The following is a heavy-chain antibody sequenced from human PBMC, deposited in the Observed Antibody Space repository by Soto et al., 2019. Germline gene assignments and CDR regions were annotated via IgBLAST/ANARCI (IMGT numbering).Heavy chain of an antibody. CDR2: IVVGSGNT. D-gene: IGHD3-10*01. CDR1: GFTFTSSA. CDR3: AADPKVLLWFGTGHFDI. V-gene: IGHV1-58*01. Sequence: GSSVKVSCKASGFTFTSSAVQWVRQARGQRLEWIGWIVVGSGNTNYAQKFQERVTITRDMSTSTAYMELSSLRSEDTAVYYCAADPKVLLWFGTGHFDIWGQGTMVTV. J-gene: IGHJ3*02.